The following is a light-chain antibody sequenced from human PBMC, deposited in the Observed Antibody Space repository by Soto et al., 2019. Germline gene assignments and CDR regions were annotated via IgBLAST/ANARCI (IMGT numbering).Light chain of an antibody. Sequence: QSVLTQPPSASGTPGQRVTLSCSGSSANIGSNTVTWYQQLPGTAPKLLIYSNDQRPSGVPDRFSGSKSGTSASLAISGRQSEDEAEYSCSAWDDSLNGWGFGGGTKVTVL. CDR2: SND. CDR3: SAWDDSLNGWG. CDR1: SANIGSNT. V-gene: IGLV1-44*01. J-gene: IGLJ3*02.